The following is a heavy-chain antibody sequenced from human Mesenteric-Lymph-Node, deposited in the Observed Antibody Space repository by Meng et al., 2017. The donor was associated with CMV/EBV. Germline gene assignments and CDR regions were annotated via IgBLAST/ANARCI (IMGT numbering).Heavy chain of an antibody. CDR3: ARVDSGYRIVH. V-gene: IGHV1-69*06. CDR2: IVPSFGTP. Sequence: SCKTSRDSFATYGITWVRQAPGQGLEWMGGIVPSFGTPHHAQKFQGRVTVTADMPTNTVYMELTSLKSEDTAIDYCARVDSGYRIVHWGQGTLVTVSS. J-gene: IGHJ4*02. D-gene: IGHD6-25*01. CDR1: RDSFATYG.